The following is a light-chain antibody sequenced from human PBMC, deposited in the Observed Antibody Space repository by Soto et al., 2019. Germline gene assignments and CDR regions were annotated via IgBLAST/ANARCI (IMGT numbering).Light chain of an antibody. CDR2: SNT. J-gene: IGLJ3*02. V-gene: IGLV1-44*01. Sequence: QSVLTQPPSASGTPGQRVTIYCSGSFSHIGRNTVNWYQQFPGKAPKLLIDSNTRRPSGVPDRFSGSKSGTSASLAISGLQSEDESDYYCAVWDDSLSGWVFGGGTKLTVL. CDR3: AVWDDSLSGWV. CDR1: FSHIGRNT.